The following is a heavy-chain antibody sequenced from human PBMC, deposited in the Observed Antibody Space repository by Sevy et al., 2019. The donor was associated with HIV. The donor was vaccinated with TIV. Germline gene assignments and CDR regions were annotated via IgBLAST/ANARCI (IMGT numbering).Heavy chain of an antibody. J-gene: IGHJ4*02. V-gene: IGHV3-30*04. CDR3: ARLFSCGGDCYYLDY. Sequence: GGSLRLSCAASGFTFSDYDMHWVRQAPGKGLEWVAVMSHDGNYKNHADSVKVRFTISRDNFKNTLYLTMNSLRVEDTAVYFCARLFSCGGDCYYLDYWGQGAPVTVSS. D-gene: IGHD2-21*02. CDR2: MSHDGNYK. CDR1: GFTFSDYD.